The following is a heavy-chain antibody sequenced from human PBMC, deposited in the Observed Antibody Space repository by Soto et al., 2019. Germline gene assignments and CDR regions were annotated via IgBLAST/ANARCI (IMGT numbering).Heavy chain of an antibody. CDR2: ISAYNGNT. D-gene: IGHD3-10*01. CDR1: GYTFTSYG. V-gene: IGHV1-18*04. Sequence: QVQLVQSGAEVKKPGASVKVSCKASGYTFTSYGISWVRQAPGQGLEWMGWISAYNGNTNYAQKLQGRVTMTTDTSTSTAYMALRSLRSDDTAVYYCARDQLGLWFGEPRFDYWGQGTLVTVSS. J-gene: IGHJ4*02. CDR3: ARDQLGLWFGEPRFDY.